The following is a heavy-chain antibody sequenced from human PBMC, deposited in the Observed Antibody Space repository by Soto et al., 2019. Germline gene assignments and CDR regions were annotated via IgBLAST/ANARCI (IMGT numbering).Heavy chain of an antibody. Sequence: PGGSLRLSCTASGFTFSMYWMHWVRQVPGKGPERVSRISDDGSRADYADSVKGRFTISRDNAKNTLYLEMHVLRADDTAVYYCTRGPRPSSVGTGAFWGQGTPVTVSS. CDR3: TRGPRPSSVGTGAF. CDR1: GFTFSMYW. V-gene: IGHV3-74*01. J-gene: IGHJ4*02. D-gene: IGHD3-10*01. CDR2: ISDDGSRA.